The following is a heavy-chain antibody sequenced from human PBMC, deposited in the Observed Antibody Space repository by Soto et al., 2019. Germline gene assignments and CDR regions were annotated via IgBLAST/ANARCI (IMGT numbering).Heavy chain of an antibody. CDR3: ARGDFTGIAAAGPGIY. CDR2: INPNSGGT. CDR1: GYTFTGYY. Sequence: GASVKVSCKASGYTFTGYYMRWVRQAPGQGLEWMGWINPNSGGTNYAQKFQGRVTMTRDTSISTAYMELSRLRSDDTAVYYCARGDFTGIAAAGPGIYWGQGTLVTVSS. V-gene: IGHV1-2*02. D-gene: IGHD6-13*01. J-gene: IGHJ4*02.